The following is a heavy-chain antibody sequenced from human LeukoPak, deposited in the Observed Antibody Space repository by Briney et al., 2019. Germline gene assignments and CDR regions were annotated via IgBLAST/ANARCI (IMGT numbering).Heavy chain of an antibody. Sequence: ASVKVSCKASGYTFTTHGIAWVRQAPGQGLEWMGWISAHNGNTNYAQSLQGRVTMTTDTSTNTAYMELRSLRSDGTAVYYCAGNGYFDLWGRGTLVTVSS. CDR3: AGNGYFDL. CDR1: GYTFTTHG. D-gene: IGHD2-8*01. J-gene: IGHJ2*01. V-gene: IGHV1-18*01. CDR2: ISAHNGNT.